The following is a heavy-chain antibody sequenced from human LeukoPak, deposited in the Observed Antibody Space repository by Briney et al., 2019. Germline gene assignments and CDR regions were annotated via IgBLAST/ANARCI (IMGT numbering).Heavy chain of an antibody. D-gene: IGHD3-16*01. V-gene: IGHV3-33*08. CDR2: IWPDGSYK. CDR3: ARAVGPFDY. CDR1: GFTFSSYW. J-gene: IGHJ4*02. Sequence: GGSLRLSCAASGFTFSSYWMYWVRQAPGKGLEWVAAIWPDGSYKYYADSVKGRFTISRDNSKNTVYLQMNTLRDEDTAVYYCARAVGPFDYWGQGTLVTVSS.